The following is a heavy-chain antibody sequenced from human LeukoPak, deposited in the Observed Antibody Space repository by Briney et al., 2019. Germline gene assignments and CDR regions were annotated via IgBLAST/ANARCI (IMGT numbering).Heavy chain of an antibody. J-gene: IGHJ4*02. CDR2: ISSSGSTI. CDR1: GFTFSDYY. CDR3: ARSSSAAGTRVFDY. Sequence: GGSLRLACAASGFTFSDYYMSWIRQAPGKGLEWVSYISSSGSTIYYADSVKGRFTISRDNAKNSLYLQMNSLRAEDTAVYYCARSSSAAGTRVFDYWGQGTLVTVSS. D-gene: IGHD6-13*01. V-gene: IGHV3-11*01.